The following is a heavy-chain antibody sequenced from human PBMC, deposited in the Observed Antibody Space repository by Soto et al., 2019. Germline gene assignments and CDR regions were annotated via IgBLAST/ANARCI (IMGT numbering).Heavy chain of an antibody. V-gene: IGHV1-46*01. D-gene: IGHD3-3*01. J-gene: IGHJ6*02. CDR3: ARDDYDFWSGYYKSPYYYYGMDV. Sequence: ASVKVSCKASGYTFTSYYMHWVRQAPGQGLEWMGIINPSGGSTSYAQKFQCRVTMTRDTSTSTVYMELSSLRSEDTAVYYCARDDYDFWSGYYKSPYYYYGMDVWGQGTTVTVSS. CDR1: GYTFTSYY. CDR2: INPSGGST.